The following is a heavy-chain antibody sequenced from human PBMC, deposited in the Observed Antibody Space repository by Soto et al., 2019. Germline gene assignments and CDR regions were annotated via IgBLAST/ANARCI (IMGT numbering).Heavy chain of an antibody. CDR2: ISHTGTT. D-gene: IGHD2-21*01. CDR1: GDSISGSQW. Sequence: LQTLSLTFAVSGDSISGSQWWSWVRLPPGKGLEWIGEISHTGTTNYNPSLKSRVTMSVDKPKNQFSLNLTSVTAADTAVYYCARGRGEFDAWGQGTPVTVSS. CDR3: ARGRGEFDA. J-gene: IGHJ5*02. V-gene: IGHV4-4*02.